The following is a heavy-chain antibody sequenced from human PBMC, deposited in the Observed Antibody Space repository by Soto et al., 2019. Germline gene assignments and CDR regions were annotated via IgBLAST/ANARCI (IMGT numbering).Heavy chain of an antibody. CDR2: IYYRGST. CDR1: GGSISRGSYS. V-gene: IGHV4-61*01. D-gene: IGHD6-19*01. J-gene: IGHJ4*02. CDR3: AAGRGWYGPLGY. Sequence: PSETLSLTCAVCGGSISRGSYSWCWNRQPPGKGLEWIGYIYYRGSTNYNPSLKSRVTISIDTSKNQFSLKLCSVTAADTAVYYCAAGRGWYGPLGYWGQGTLVTVSS.